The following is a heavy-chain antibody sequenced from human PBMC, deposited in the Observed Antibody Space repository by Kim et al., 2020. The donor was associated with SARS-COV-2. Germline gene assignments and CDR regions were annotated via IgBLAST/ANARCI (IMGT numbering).Heavy chain of an antibody. CDR3: ARRKTTVTPGASYYYMDV. CDR1: GGSMRNYL. Sequence: SETLSPTCTVSGGSMRNYLWTWIRQSPGEGLEWIADVSKSGNTNYNPSLKSRLTISIDTSKSQFSLKLSSVTAADTAVYYCARRKTTVTPGASYYYMDVWGNGTTVTVSS. CDR2: VSKSGNT. J-gene: IGHJ6*03. D-gene: IGHD4-17*01. V-gene: IGHV4-59*08.